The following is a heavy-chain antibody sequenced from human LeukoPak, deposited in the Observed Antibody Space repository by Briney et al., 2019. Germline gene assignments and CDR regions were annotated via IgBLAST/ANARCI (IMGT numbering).Heavy chain of an antibody. D-gene: IGHD6-19*01. V-gene: IGHV3-23*01. Sequence: GGSLRLSCAASGFTINDNYVTWVRQAPGKGLEWVSTISDGGGSTYYADSVKGRFTISRDNSKNTLFLQMNSLRAEDTAIYYCAKKAVAGKGNWLDPWGQGTLVTVSS. CDR3: AKKAVAGKGNWLDP. CDR1: GFTINDNY. CDR2: ISDGGGST. J-gene: IGHJ5*02.